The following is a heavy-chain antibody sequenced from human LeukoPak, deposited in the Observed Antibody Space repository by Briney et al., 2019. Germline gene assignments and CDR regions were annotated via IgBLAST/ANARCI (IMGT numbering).Heavy chain of an antibody. D-gene: IGHD2-21*02. Sequence: GGSLRLSCAASGFTFSSYWMSWVRQAPGKGLEWVANIKQDGSEKYYVDSVKGRFTISRDNAKNSLYLQMNSLRAEDTAVYYCARGPLYCGGDCFLGGAFDIWGQGTMVTVSS. J-gene: IGHJ3*02. CDR2: IKQDGSEK. CDR3: ARGPLYCGGDCFLGGAFDI. V-gene: IGHV3-7*01. CDR1: GFTFSSYW.